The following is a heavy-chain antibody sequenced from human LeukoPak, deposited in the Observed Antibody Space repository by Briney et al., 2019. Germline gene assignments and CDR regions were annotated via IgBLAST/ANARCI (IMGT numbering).Heavy chain of an antibody. CDR1: GLTLGGHD. CDR3: VREARGYHYTYFDY. J-gene: IGHJ4*02. D-gene: IGHD5-18*01. V-gene: IGHV3-13*01. Sequence: GGSLRLSCTASGLTLGGHDMYWVRETTGGGVEWVAAVSAGHHAFYAGSVKGRFTVSREDAKNSLFLQMNSLRAGDTAIYYCVREARGYHYTYFDYWGQGSLVTVSS. CDR2: VSAGHHA.